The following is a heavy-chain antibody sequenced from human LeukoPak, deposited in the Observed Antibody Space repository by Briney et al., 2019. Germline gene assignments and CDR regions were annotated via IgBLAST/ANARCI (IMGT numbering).Heavy chain of an antibody. CDR3: ARVWDPYYDFWSGYYKTLGYFDY. J-gene: IGHJ4*02. V-gene: IGHV3-21*01. CDR2: ISSSSSYI. Sequence: PGGSLRLSCAASGFTFSSYSMNWVRQAPGKGLEWVSSISSSSSYIYYADSVKGRFTISRDNAKNSLYLQMNSLRAEDTAVYYCARVWDPYYDFWSGYYKTLGYFDYWGQGTLVTVSS. CDR1: GFTFSSYS. D-gene: IGHD3-3*01.